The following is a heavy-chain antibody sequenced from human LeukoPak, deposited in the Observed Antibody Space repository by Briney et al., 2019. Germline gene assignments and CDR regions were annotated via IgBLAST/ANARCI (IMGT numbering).Heavy chain of an antibody. J-gene: IGHJ4*02. Sequence: GGSLRLSCAASGFTFSNYWMSWVRQAPGKGLEWVANIKEDGSEKYYVDSVKGRFTISRDNARNSLYLQMNSLKPEDTALYYCAKDRGAGSGFFDYWGQGALVTVSS. CDR3: AKDRGAGSGFFDY. CDR2: IKEDGSEK. V-gene: IGHV3-7*03. CDR1: GFTFSNYW. D-gene: IGHD1-26*01.